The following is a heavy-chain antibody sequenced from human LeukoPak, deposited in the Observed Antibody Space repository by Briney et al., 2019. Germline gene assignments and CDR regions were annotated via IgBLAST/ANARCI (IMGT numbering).Heavy chain of an antibody. V-gene: IGHV3-30-3*01. D-gene: IGHD6-19*01. CDR2: ISYDGSNK. CDR1: GFTFSSYA. Sequence: GRSLRLSCAASGFTFSSYAMHWVRQAPGKGLEWVAVISYDGSNKYYADSVKGRFTISRDNSKNTLYLQMNSLRAEDTAVYYCAVSREAVAGHYYYGMDVWGQGTTVTVSS. J-gene: IGHJ6*02. CDR3: AVSREAVAGHYYYGMDV.